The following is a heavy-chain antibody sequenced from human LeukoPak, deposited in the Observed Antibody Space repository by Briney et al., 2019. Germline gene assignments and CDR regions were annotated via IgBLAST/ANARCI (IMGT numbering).Heavy chain of an antibody. CDR1: GFTFSSYW. Sequence: GGLLRLSCAASGFTFSSYWMSWVRQAPGKGLEWVANIDQDGSEQYYVDSVKGRFTISRDNAKSSLYLQMSILRAEDTAVYYCARYYDGAGQDDCFDYWGQGTLVTVSS. CDR2: IDQDGSEQ. V-gene: IGHV3-7*01. D-gene: IGHD3-22*01. CDR3: ARYYDGAGQDDCFDY. J-gene: IGHJ4*02.